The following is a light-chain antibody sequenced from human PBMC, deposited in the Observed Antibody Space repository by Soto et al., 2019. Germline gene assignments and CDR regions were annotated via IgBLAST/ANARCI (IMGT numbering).Light chain of an antibody. CDR1: SSNIGSNY. Sequence: QSVLTQPTSASWTPGQRVTISCSVSSSNIGSNYVYWYQQLPGTAPKLLIYRNNQRPSGVPDRFSGSKSGTSASLAISGLRSEDEADYYCAAWDDSLSGPRVVFGGGTKQTVL. CDR3: AAWDDSLSGPRVV. V-gene: IGLV1-47*01. J-gene: IGLJ2*01. CDR2: RNN.